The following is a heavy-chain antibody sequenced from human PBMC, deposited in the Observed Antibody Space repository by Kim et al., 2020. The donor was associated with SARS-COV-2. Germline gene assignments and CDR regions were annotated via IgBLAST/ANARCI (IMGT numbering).Heavy chain of an antibody. CDR1: GFTVSSNY. D-gene: IGHD3-9*01. V-gene: IGHV3-53*01. J-gene: IGHJ3*02. CDR2: IYSGGST. CDR3: ASYDILTGNRYDAFDI. Sequence: GGSLRLSCAASGFTVSSNYMSWVRQAPGKGLEWVSVIYSGGSTYYADSVKGRFTISRDNSKNTLYLQMNSLRAEDTAVYYCASYDILTGNRYDAFDIWGQGTMVTVSS.